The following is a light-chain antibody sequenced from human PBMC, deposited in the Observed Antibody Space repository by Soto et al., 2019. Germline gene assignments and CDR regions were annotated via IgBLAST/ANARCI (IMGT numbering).Light chain of an antibody. CDR3: QQYGSSPPIT. Sequence: EIVMTQSPATLSVSPGERATLSCRASQSVSSSDLAWYQQKPGQAPRLLMYDSATRATGIPARFSGSASGTDFTLTISRLEPEDFAVYYCQQYGSSPPITFGQGTRLENK. CDR2: DSA. CDR1: QSVSSSD. V-gene: IGKV3-20*01. J-gene: IGKJ5*01.